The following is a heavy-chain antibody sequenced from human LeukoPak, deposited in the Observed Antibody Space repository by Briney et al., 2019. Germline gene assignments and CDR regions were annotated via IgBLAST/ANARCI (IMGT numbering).Heavy chain of an antibody. Sequence: PGGSLRLSCAASGFTFSNSAMNWVRQVPGKGLEWVSSIDYDSSHIYYAASVRGRFTISRDNARNSVYLQMNSLRVEDTAVYYCARDPLRYLRVGHYDYWGQGNLVAVSS. V-gene: IGHV3-21*01. CDR1: GFTFSNSA. J-gene: IGHJ4*02. CDR2: IDYDSSHI. D-gene: IGHD3-9*01. CDR3: ARDPLRYLRVGHYDY.